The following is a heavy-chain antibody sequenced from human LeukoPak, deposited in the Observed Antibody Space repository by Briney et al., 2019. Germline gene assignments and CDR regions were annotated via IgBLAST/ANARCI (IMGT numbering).Heavy chain of an antibody. J-gene: IGHJ4*02. CDR1: GGSISSYY. Sequence: PSETLSLTCTVSGGSISSYYWSWIRQHPGKGLEWIGYIYYSGATYYNPSLQSRLTISVDTSKNQFSLRLNSVTAADTAVYYCARAGNSGYWFDYWGQGTVVTVSS. CDR3: ARAGNSGYWFDY. D-gene: IGHD3-22*01. V-gene: IGHV4-59*06. CDR2: IYYSGAT.